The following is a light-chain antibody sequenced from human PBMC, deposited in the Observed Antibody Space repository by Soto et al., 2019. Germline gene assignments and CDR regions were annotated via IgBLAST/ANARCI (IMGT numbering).Light chain of an antibody. CDR3: QQYYSNPPT. J-gene: IGKJ1*01. V-gene: IGKV4-1*01. CDR1: QSVLYSSNNKNC. CDR2: WAS. Sequence: DIVMTQSPDSLAVSLGERATINCKSSQSVLYSSNNKNCLAWYQQKPGQPPKLLIYWASTRESGVPDRFSGSGSGTDFTLTISSRQAEDVAVYYCQQYYSNPPTFGQGTKVEIK.